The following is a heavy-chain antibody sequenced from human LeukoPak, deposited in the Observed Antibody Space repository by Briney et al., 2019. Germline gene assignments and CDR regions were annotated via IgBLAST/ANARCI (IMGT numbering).Heavy chain of an antibody. D-gene: IGHD6-13*01. V-gene: IGHV4-59*11. J-gene: IGHJ3*02. CDR1: GGSISSHY. Sequence: SETLSLTCTVSGGSISSHYWSWIRQPPGKELEWIGYIYYSGSTNYNPPLKSRVTISVDTSKNQFSLKLSSVTAADTAVYYCARGHSWSDAFDIWGQGTMVTVSS. CDR3: ARGHSWSDAFDI. CDR2: IYYSGST.